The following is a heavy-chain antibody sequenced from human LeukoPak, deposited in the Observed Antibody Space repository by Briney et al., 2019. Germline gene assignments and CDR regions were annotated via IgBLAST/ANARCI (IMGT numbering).Heavy chain of an antibody. CDR3: AKGAEEGVVITSVYYYYMDV. D-gene: IGHD3-22*01. Sequence: PGGSLRLSCAASGFTFSNCGMSWVRQAPGKGLEWVSTISASGYNTYYIDSVKGRFTISRDNSKNTVYLQMNSLRAGDTALYFCAKGAEEGVVITSVYYYYMDVWGKGTTVTISS. J-gene: IGHJ6*03. CDR2: ISASGYNT. V-gene: IGHV3-23*01. CDR1: GFTFSNCG.